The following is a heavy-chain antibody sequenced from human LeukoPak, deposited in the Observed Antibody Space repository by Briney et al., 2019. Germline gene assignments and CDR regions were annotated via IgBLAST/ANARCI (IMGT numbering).Heavy chain of an antibody. CDR2: ISSSSSNI. CDR3: ATSTAGRWYRDSRYFDY. Sequence: GGSLRLSCAASGLTFSTYSMNWVHQAPGKGLEWVSSISSSSSNIYYADSLRGRFTISRDNAKNSLYLQMNSLRAEDTAVYYCATSTAGRWYRDSRYFDYWGQGILVTVSS. V-gene: IGHV3-21*01. J-gene: IGHJ4*02. CDR1: GLTFSTYS. D-gene: IGHD4-23*01.